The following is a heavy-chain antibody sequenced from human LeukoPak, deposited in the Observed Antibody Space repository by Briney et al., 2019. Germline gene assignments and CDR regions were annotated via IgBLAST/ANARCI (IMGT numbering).Heavy chain of an antibody. D-gene: IGHD3-10*01. V-gene: IGHV3-74*01. CDR1: GFTFSSYW. J-gene: IGHJ4*02. CDR3: ASLGLRSNLSY. Sequence: GGSLRLSCAASGFTFSSYWMHWVGQAPGKGLVWVSRINSDGSSTSYADSVKGRFTISRDNAKNSLYLQMNSLRAEDTAVYYCASLGLRSNLSYWGQGTLVTVSS. CDR2: INSDGSST.